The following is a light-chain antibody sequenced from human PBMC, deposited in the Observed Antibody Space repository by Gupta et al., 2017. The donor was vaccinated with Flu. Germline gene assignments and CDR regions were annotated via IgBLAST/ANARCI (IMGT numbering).Light chain of an antibody. J-gene: IGKJ2*01. CDR2: DAY. CDR3: HQRREWPYT. V-gene: IGKV3-11*01. Sequence: PATLSLSPGERATLSCRASQSVDGNLAWFQQKPGQAPRLFLYDAYNRATGIPARFSGSGFGTDFTLTISSLEPEDFAVYYCHQRREWPYTFGQGTKLEI. CDR1: QSVDGN.